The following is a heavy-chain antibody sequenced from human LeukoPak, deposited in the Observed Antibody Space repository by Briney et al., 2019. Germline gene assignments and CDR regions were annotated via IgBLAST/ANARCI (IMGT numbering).Heavy chain of an antibody. CDR2: IYYSGST. CDR1: GGSISSGSYY. V-gene: IGHV4-61*10. CDR3: ARTLAFFDIVSTTYYFDY. J-gene: IGHJ4*02. D-gene: IGHD5/OR15-5a*01. Sequence: SETLSLTCTVSGGSISSGSYYWSWIRQPAGKGLEWIGYIYYSGSTNYNPSLKSRVTISVDTSKSQFSLKLSSVTAADTAVYYCARTLAFFDIVSTTYYFDYWGQGTLVTVSS.